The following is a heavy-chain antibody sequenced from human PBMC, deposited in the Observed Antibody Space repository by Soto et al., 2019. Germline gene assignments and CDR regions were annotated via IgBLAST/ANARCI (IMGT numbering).Heavy chain of an antibody. Sequence: EVQLVESGGGLVQPGGSLRLSCAASGFTVSSNYMSWVRQAPGKGLEWVSVIYSGGSTYYADSVKGRFTISRHNSKNTLYLQMNSLRAEDTAVYYCARDLLQERTGSTHIPRHYYYYMDVWGKGTTVTVSS. CDR2: IYSGGST. V-gene: IGHV3-53*04. D-gene: IGHD2-2*01. J-gene: IGHJ6*03. CDR3: ARDLLQERTGSTHIPRHYYYYMDV. CDR1: GFTVSSNY.